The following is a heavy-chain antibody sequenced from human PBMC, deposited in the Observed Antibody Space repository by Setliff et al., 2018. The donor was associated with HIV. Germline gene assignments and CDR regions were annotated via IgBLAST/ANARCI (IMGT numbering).Heavy chain of an antibody. J-gene: IGHJ4*02. D-gene: IGHD2-21*01. CDR2: INTNTGNP. Sequence: GASVKVSCKTSGYTFTNYALNWVRQAPGQGLEWMGWINTNTGNPTYAQGFTGRFVFSLDTSVSTAYLQISSLKAEDSAIYYCARVSDTGVDPQTHRDYWGQGTPVTVSS. CDR3: ARVSDTGVDPQTHRDY. CDR1: GYTFTNYA. V-gene: IGHV7-4-1*02.